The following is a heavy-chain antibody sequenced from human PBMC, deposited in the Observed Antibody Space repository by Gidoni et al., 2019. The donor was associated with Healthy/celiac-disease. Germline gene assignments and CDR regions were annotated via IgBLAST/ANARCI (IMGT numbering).Heavy chain of an antibody. D-gene: IGHD4-17*01. J-gene: IGHJ4*02. CDR2: IYSGGRT. CDR3: ARDPSTVTNVDY. Sequence: EVQLVESGGGLVQPGGSLRLSCAASGFTVSSNYMSWVRQAPRKGLEWVSVIYSGGRTYYADSVKGRFTISRDNSKNTLYLQMNSLRAEDTAVYYCARDPSTVTNVDYWGQGTLVTVSS. CDR1: GFTVSSNY. V-gene: IGHV3-66*01.